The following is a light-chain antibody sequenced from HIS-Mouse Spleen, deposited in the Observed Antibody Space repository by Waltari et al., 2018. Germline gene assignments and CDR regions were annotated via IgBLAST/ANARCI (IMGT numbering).Light chain of an antibody. CDR3: SSYTSSSIWV. J-gene: IGLJ3*02. CDR1: SSDVGGYNY. CDR2: EVS. V-gene: IGLV2-14*01. Sequence: QSALTQPASVSGSPGQSITISCTGTSSDVGGYNYFSWYQQPPGKAPQLMIYEVSNRPSGVSNRFSGSKSGNTASLTISGLQAEDEADYYCSSYTSSSIWVFGGGTKLTVL.